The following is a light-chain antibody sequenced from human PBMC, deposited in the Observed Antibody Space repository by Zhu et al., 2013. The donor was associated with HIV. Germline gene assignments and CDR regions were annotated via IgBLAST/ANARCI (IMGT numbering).Light chain of an antibody. CDR2: SAS. Sequence: EIVLTQSPGTVSLSPGERATLFCRASQTISSSYLAWYQQKPGQAPRLLIYSASSRAAGLPDRFSGSGSGTDFTLTISRLEPEDFAVYHCQQYGSSPPTFGQGTKVEIK. CDR1: QTISSSY. V-gene: IGKV3-20*01. J-gene: IGKJ1*01. CDR3: QQYGSSPPT.